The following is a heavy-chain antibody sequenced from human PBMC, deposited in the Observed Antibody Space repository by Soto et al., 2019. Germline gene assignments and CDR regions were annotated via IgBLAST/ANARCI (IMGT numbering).Heavy chain of an antibody. D-gene: IGHD6-19*01. CDR1: GFTFSSYT. Sequence: EVQLVESGGGLVKPGGSLRLSCAASGFTFSSYTMNWVRQTPGKGLEWVSSISSGSNYIYYADSVKGRFTISRDNAKNSLYLQMNRRRAEDTAVYCCARGYHSSGFDYWGQGTLVTVSS. V-gene: IGHV3-21*01. CDR2: ISSGSNYI. CDR3: ARGYHSSGFDY. J-gene: IGHJ4*02.